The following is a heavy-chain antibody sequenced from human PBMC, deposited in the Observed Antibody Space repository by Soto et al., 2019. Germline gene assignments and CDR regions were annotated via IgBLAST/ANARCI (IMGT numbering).Heavy chain of an antibody. CDR1: GFTFTSYW. V-gene: IGHV3-74*01. J-gene: IGHJ4*02. CDR3: ARAAFGSYDVDY. D-gene: IGHD3-22*01. Sequence: EVQVVESGGASVQPGGSLRLSCAASGFTFTSYWLHWVRQAPGKGLLWMSRIKGDETTSSYPASVKGRFTNSSNNANNTVYLQISSLRAENTAVYYCARAAFGSYDVDYWGQGTLVTVSS. CDR2: IKGDETTS.